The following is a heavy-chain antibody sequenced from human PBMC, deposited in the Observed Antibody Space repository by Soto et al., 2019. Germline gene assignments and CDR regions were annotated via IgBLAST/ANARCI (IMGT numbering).Heavy chain of an antibody. V-gene: IGHV1-2*04. D-gene: IGHD6-13*01. CDR2: INPNSGGT. Sequence: SVKVSCKASGYTFTGYYMHWVRQAPGQGPEWMGWINPNSGGTNYAQKFQGWVTMTRDTSISTAYMELSRLRSDDTAVYYCARVGRSTDSSSWITPNYYYYGMDVWGQGTTVTVSS. CDR3: ARVGRSTDSSSWITPNYYYYGMDV. CDR1: GYTFTGYY. J-gene: IGHJ6*02.